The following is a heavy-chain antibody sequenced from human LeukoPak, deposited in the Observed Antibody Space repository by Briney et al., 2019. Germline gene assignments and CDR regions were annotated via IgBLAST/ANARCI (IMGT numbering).Heavy chain of an antibody. D-gene: IGHD3-9*01. CDR3: ARVRRLRYFDWLKHYGMDV. CDR1: GFTFSSCS. CDR2: ISSSSSYI. Sequence: PGGSLRLSCAASGFTFSSCSMNWVRQAPGKGLEWVSSISSSSSYIYYADSVKGRFTISRDNAKNSLYLQMNSLRAEDTAVYYCARVRRLRYFDWLKHYGMDVWGQGTTVTVSS. J-gene: IGHJ6*02. V-gene: IGHV3-21*01.